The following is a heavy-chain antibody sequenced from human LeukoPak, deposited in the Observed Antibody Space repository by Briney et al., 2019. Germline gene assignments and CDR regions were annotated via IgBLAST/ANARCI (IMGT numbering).Heavy chain of an antibody. CDR2: IYYSGST. CDR3: ARDQRRNWFDP. V-gene: IGHV4-59*01. Sequence: SETLSLTCTVSGGSISSYYWSWLRQPPGKGLEWVGYIYYSGSTNYNPSLKSRVTISVATSKNHFSLKLSSVTAADTAVYYCARDQRRNWFDPWGQGTLVTVSS. CDR1: GGSISSYY. J-gene: IGHJ5*02.